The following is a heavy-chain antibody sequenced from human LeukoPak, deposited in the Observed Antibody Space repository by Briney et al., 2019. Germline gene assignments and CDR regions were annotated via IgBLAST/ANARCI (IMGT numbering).Heavy chain of an antibody. J-gene: IGHJ4*02. CDR3: ARQGSEIDY. CDR1: GFPLSYYY. V-gene: IGHV3-11*01. CDR2: ISSSGDTI. Sequence: GGSLRLSFSTSGFPLSYYYITSIHPIPPKGVEWLSCISSSGDTIYYADYVKGRFTVSRDNAKSSLYLHMNSRRGEDTAVYYWARQGSEIDYWGQRTLVTVSS.